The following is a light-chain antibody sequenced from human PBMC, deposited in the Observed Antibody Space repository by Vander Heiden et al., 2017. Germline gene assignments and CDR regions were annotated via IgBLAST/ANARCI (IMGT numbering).Light chain of an antibody. J-gene: IGKJ2*01. CDR3: QQSYSTPRT. CDR2: AAS. V-gene: IGKV1-39*01. Sequence: DIQMTQSPSSLSASVGDRVTITCPASQGISSYLNWYQQKPGKAPKLLIYAASSLQSGVPSRFSGSGSGTDFTLTISSLQPEDFATYYCQQSYSTPRTFGQGTKLEIK. CDR1: QGISSY.